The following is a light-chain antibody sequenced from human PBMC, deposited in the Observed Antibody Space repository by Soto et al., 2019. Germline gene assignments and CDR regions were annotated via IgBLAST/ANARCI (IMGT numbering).Light chain of an antibody. CDR3: QQYNTYSS. CDR1: QSIGSW. J-gene: IGKJ1*01. Sequence: DIQMTQSPSTLSASVGDRVTITCRASQSIGSWLAWYQQKPGKAPKLLLYKASSLESGVPSRFGGSGSGTEFILTISSLQPDDFATYYCQQYNTYSSFGQVTKVEIK. V-gene: IGKV1-5*03. CDR2: KAS.